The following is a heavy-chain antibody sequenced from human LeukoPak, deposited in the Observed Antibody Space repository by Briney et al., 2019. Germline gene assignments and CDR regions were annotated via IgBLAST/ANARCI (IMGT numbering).Heavy chain of an antibody. J-gene: IGHJ6*03. D-gene: IGHD6-13*01. CDR2: IIPIFGTG. Sequence: SVKVSCKASGGTFSTYVISWVRQAPGQGLEWMGGIIPIFGTGNYAQKFQGRVTITADKSTSTAYMELSSLTSEDTAVYYCARCIPGNYYYYMDVWGKGTTVTVSS. CDR1: GGTFSTYV. CDR3: ARCIPGNYYYYMDV. V-gene: IGHV1-69*06.